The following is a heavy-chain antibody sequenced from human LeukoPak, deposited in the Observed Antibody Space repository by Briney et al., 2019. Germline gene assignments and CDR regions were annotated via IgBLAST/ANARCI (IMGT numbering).Heavy chain of an antibody. CDR3: ARLTNGNPGDY. J-gene: IGHJ4*02. CDR1: GFTVSSNY. D-gene: IGHD2-8*01. CDR2: IYRGGST. V-gene: IGHV3-53*01. Sequence: GGSLRLSCAASGFTVSSNYMSWVRQAPGKGLEWVSVIYRGGSTYYADSVKGRFTISRDNSKNTLYLQMNSLRAEDTAVYYCARLTNGNPGDYWGQGTLVTVSS.